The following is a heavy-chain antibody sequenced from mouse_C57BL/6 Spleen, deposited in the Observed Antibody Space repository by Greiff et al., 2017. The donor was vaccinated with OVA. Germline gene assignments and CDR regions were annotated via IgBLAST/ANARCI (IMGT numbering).Heavy chain of an antibody. CDR3: TRDPPLIKDAMDY. V-gene: IGHV1-5*01. J-gene: IGHJ4*01. Sequence: EVQLQQSGTVLARPGASVKMSCKTSGYTFTSYWMHWVKQRPGQGLEWIGAIYPGNSDTSYNQKFKGKAKLTAVTSASTAYMELSSLTNEDSAVYYCTRDPPLIKDAMDYWGQGTSVTVSS. CDR2: IYPGNSDT. CDR1: GYTFTSYW.